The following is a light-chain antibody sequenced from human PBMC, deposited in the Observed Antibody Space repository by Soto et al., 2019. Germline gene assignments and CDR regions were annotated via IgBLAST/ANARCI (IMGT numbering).Light chain of an antibody. CDR3: QQATGDPCT. CDR1: NDVRSW. CDR2: GAS. V-gene: IGKV1-12*02. Sequence: DIQMTQSPSSVSASVGDRVTISCRASNDVRSWLAWYQQKPGKAPNLLIYGASTLQSGVPSRFGGSGSGTDFTLTIIGLQPDDFATYYGQQATGDPCTFGQGTKVEIK. J-gene: IGKJ1*01.